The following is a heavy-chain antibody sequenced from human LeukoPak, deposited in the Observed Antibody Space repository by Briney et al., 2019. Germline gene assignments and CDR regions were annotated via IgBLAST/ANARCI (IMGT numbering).Heavy chain of an antibody. D-gene: IGHD6-19*01. CDR3: AKGYSSGWYLREYFQH. CDR2: ISSSSSYI. V-gene: IGHV3-21*04. CDR1: GFTFKTYT. J-gene: IGHJ1*01. Sequence: GGSLRLSCAASGFTFKTYTMHWVRQAPGMGLEWVSSISSSSSYIFYADSVKGRFTISRDNAKNSLYLQMNSLRAEDTALYYCAKGYSSGWYLREYFQHWGQGTLVTVSS.